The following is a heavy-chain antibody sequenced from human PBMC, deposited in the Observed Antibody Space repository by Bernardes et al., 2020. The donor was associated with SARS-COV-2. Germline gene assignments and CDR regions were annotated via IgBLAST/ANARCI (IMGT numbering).Heavy chain of an antibody. CDR2: IYYTGIHT. D-gene: IGHD2-2*01. V-gene: IGHV3-23*05. Sequence: GGYLRLSCAASTITFSSHAMNWFRQGPGKGLEWVSTIYYTGIHTYYADSVKGRFTISRDNSKNTLYLQMNSLRAEDTAIYYCAKRGYCSRSSCYGSFDYWGQGTLVSVSS. CDR3: AKRGYCSRSSCYGSFDY. J-gene: IGHJ4*02. CDR1: TITFSSHA.